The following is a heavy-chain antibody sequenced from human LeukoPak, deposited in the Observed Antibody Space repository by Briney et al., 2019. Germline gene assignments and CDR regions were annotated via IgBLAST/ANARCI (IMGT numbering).Heavy chain of an antibody. Sequence: PGWSLRLSCAASGFTFSDYYMSWIRQAPGKGLEWVSYISSSGSTIYYAASVKRRFTTSRDTDKNSLYLQMNRLRVEDTAVYYCARDQPIGYSYGYPFDHWGQGTLVTVSS. CDR1: GFTFSDYY. CDR3: ARDQPIGYSYGYPFDH. V-gene: IGHV3-11*04. D-gene: IGHD5-18*01. CDR2: ISSSGSTI. J-gene: IGHJ4*02.